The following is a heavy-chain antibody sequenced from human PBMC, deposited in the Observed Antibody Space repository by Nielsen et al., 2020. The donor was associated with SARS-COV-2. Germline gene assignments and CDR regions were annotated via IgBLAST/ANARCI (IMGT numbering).Heavy chain of an antibody. D-gene: IGHD2-21*01. V-gene: IGHV3-74*01. CDR1: GFTFSSYW. CDR2: INSDGSST. J-gene: IGHJ4*02. CDR3: ARGGGCGGDCYDS. Sequence: GESLKISCAASGFTFSSYWMHWVRQAPEKGLVLVSRINSDGSSTNYADSVKGRFTISRDNAKNTLYLQMNSLRAEDTAVYYCARGGGCGGDCYDSWGQGNLVTVSS.